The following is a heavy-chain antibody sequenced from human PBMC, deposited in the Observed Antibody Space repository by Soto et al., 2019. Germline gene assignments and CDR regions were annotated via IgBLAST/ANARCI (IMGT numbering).Heavy chain of an antibody. CDR2: INGGNGNT. Sequence: QVQLVQSGAEEKKPGASVKVSCKASGYTFTSYAMHWWRQAPGQGLEWMGWINGGNGNTKYSQKFQGRVTITRDPSASTAYMELSSLRSEDTAVYYCARSIVVVTALDYWGQGTLVTVSS. J-gene: IGHJ4*02. CDR1: GYTFTSYA. D-gene: IGHD2-21*02. V-gene: IGHV1-3*05. CDR3: ARSIVVVTALDY.